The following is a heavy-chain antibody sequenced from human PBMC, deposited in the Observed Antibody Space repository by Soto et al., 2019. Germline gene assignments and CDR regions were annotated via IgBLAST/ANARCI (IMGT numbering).Heavy chain of an antibody. J-gene: IGHJ6*02. V-gene: IGHV1-46*04. CDR3: ASRVLFDRDV. CDR2: INPNSGAT. D-gene: IGHD3-9*01. CDR1: GDTFTTNY. Sequence: QEQLVPYGAEAKEPGASLKVSCKASGDTFTTNYIHWVRQAPGQGLEWMGRINPNSGATLYAQKLQGRLTLTTDTSTSTVYMDLNSLKSEDSAVYYCASRVLFDRDVWGQGTTVTVYS.